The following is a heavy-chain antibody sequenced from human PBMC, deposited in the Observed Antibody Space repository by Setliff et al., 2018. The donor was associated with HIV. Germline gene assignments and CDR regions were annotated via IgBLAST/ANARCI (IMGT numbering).Heavy chain of an antibody. J-gene: IGHJ3*02. CDR1: GYTFSSYS. V-gene: IGHV1-18*01. Sequence: ASVKVSCKASGYTFSSYSISWVRQAPGQGLEWMGWISGYNGHTNYAQKFQGRVIMTTDTSTSTAYMGLRSLRSDDTAVYYCAREYFGSGSYVRSFDIWGQGTLVTVS. CDR3: AREYFGSGSYVRSFDI. D-gene: IGHD3-10*01. CDR2: ISGYNGHT.